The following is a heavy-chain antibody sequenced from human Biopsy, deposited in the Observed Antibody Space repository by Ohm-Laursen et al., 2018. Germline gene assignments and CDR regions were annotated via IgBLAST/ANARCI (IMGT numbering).Heavy chain of an antibody. CDR2: IDPKSGGT. CDR3: ARELGDFWGGRRFDF. D-gene: IGHD3-3*01. CDR1: AYSFGDHR. V-gene: IGHV1-2*02. Sequence: SVKVSCKASAYSFGDHRIHWVRQAPGQGLEWMGWIDPKSGGTNYAQKFQGRVTMTRDTSISTTYMELRRLTSDDTAVFYCARELGDFWGGRRFDFWGQGTLVTVSS. J-gene: IGHJ5*01.